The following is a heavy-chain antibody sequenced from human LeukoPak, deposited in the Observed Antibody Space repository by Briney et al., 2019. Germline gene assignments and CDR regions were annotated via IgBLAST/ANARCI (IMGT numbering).Heavy chain of an antibody. D-gene: IGHD4/OR15-4a*01. CDR3: AREGAI. CDR2: IYHSGST. V-gene: IGHV4-30-2*01. J-gene: IGHJ3*02. Sequence: LRLSCAASGFTFDDYGMSWVRQAPGKGLEWIGYIYHSGSTYYNPSLKSRVTISVDRSKNQFSLKLSSVTAADTAVYYCAREGAIWGQGTMVTVSS. CDR1: GFTFDDYG.